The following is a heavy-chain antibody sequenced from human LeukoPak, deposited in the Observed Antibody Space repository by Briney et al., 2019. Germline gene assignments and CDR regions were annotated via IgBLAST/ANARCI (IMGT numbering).Heavy chain of an antibody. Sequence: PGGSLRLSCAASGFTFSRFWMTWVRQAPGKGLEWVANIKQDGSEKYYVDSVKGRFTISRDNAKNSLYLQMNSLRAEDTAVYYCAGSGWQVYLDYWAREPWSPSPQ. CDR3: AGSGWQVYLDY. D-gene: IGHD6-19*01. V-gene: IGHV3-7*01. CDR2: IKQDGSEK. J-gene: IGHJ4*02. CDR1: GFTFSRFW.